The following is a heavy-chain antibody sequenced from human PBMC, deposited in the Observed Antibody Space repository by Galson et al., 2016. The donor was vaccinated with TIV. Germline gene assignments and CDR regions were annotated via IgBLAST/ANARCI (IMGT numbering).Heavy chain of an antibody. V-gene: IGHV4-38-2*02. J-gene: IGHJ6*03. CDR3: ARERAIYGDYFYYYYMDV. CDR2: FSHRRTS. Sequence: TLSLTCTVSGYSISSGLYWAWIRQPPGKGLEWLGTFSHRRTSYYNPSHKSRVTVSVDTSKNQVSLHLTSVTAADTAVYFCARERAIYGDYFYYYYMDVWGKGTTVTVSS. CDR1: GYSISSGLY. D-gene: IGHD4-17*01.